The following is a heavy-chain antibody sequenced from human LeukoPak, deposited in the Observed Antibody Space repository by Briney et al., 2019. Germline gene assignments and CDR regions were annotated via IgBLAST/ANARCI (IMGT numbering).Heavy chain of an antibody. Sequence: PSETLSLTCAVYGGSFSGYYWSWIRQPPGKGLEWVGEINHSGSTNYNPSLKSRVTISVDTSKNQFSLKLGSVTAADTAVYYCATLGAVAGTKYYYYYMDVWGKGTTVTVSS. CDR2: INHSGST. CDR1: GGSFSGYY. CDR3: ATLGAVAGTKYYYYYMDV. J-gene: IGHJ6*03. D-gene: IGHD6-19*01. V-gene: IGHV4-34*01.